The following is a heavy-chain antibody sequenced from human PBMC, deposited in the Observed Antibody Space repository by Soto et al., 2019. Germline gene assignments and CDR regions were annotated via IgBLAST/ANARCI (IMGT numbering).Heavy chain of an antibody. Sequence: GGSLRLSCAASGFTFSSYAMSWVRQAPGKGLEWVSLISWDGGSTYYADSVKGRFTISRDNSKNSLYLQMNSLRTEDTALYYCAKDRFGDRGMDVWGQGTTVTVSS. CDR1: GFTFSSYA. CDR2: ISWDGGST. J-gene: IGHJ6*02. D-gene: IGHD3-10*01. V-gene: IGHV3-43*01. CDR3: AKDRFGDRGMDV.